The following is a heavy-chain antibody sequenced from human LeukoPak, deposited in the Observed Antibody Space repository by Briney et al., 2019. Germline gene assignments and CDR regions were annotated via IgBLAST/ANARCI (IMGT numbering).Heavy chain of an antibody. Sequence: GESLKISCKISGYSSVTYWIAWVRQMPGKGLEWMGMIYPGDSDTRYSPSFQGQVTISADKSISTAYLQWSSLKASDTAMYYCARPRVTAAMGAMDVWGKGTTVTVSS. V-gene: IGHV5-51*01. J-gene: IGHJ6*04. CDR3: ARPRVTAAMGAMDV. CDR2: IYPGDSDT. D-gene: IGHD2-2*01. CDR1: GYSSVTYW.